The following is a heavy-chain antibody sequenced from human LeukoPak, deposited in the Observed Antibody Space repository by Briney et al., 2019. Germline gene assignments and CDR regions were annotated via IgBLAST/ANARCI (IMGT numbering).Heavy chain of an antibody. D-gene: IGHD3-10*01. CDR3: AKGGGPGYYGSGEYYYYYMDV. V-gene: IGHV3-30*02. Sequence: QPGGSLRLSCAASGFTFSSYGMHRVRQAPGKGLEWVAFIRYDGSNKYYADSVKGRFTISRDNSKNTLYLQMNSLRAEDTAVYYCAKGGGPGYYGSGEYYYYYMDVWGKGTTVTISS. CDR1: GFTFSSYG. CDR2: IRYDGSNK. J-gene: IGHJ6*03.